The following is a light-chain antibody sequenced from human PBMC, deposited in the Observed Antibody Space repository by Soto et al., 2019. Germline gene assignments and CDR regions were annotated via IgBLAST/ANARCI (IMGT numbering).Light chain of an antibody. J-gene: IGKJ1*01. CDR2: GAS. CDR3: QQYGSSRGT. V-gene: IGKV3-20*01. CDR1: QSVSSSY. Sequence: EIVLTQSPGTLSLSPGERATLSCRASQSVSSSYLAWYQQKPGQAPRLLIYGASSRATGILDRFSGSGSGTDFTLTINKLEPEDFAVYFCQQYGSSRGTFGQGTKVEIK.